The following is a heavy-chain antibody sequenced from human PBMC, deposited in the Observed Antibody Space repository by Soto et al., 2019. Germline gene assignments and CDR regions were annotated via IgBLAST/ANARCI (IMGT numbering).Heavy chain of an antibody. J-gene: IGHJ4*02. CDR2: IYYSGST. V-gene: IGHV4-31*03. CDR1: GGSISSGGYY. Sequence: QVQLQESGPGLVKPSQTLSLTCTVSGGSISSGGYYWSWIRQHPGKGLEWIGYIYYSGSTYYNPSLKSRVTISVDTSKNQFSLKLSSVTAADTAVYYCARSPPLLYGSGSYPLLYYFDYWGQGTLVTVSS. D-gene: IGHD3-10*01. CDR3: ARSPPLLYGSGSYPLLYYFDY.